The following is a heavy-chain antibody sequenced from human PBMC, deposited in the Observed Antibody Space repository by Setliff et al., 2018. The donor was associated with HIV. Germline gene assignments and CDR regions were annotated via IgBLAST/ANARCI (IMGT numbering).Heavy chain of an antibody. J-gene: IGHJ4*02. CDR1: GFSFSTYS. D-gene: IGHD6-19*01. CDR3: VKDELGSYSSGWFFDQ. CDR2: LSATGVTT. Sequence: GGSLRLSCVASGFSFSTYSMSWVRQGSGKGLEWVSGLSATGVTTHYADSVKGRSTISRDNSKDTLYLQLNSLRAEDTAVYYCVKDELGSYSSGWFFDQWGQGTLVTVSS. V-gene: IGHV3-23*01.